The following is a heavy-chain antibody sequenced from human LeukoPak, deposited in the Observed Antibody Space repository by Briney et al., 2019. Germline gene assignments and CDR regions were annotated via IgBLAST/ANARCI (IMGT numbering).Heavy chain of an antibody. CDR3: ARGYYDILTGYRPPLWFDP. J-gene: IGHJ5*02. V-gene: IGHV1-69*13. Sequence: ASVKVSCKASGGAFSSYAISWVRQAPGQGLEWMGGIIPIIGTANYAQKFQGRVTITADESTSTAYMELSGLRSEDTAVYYCARGYYDILTGYRPPLWFDPWGQGTLVTVSS. CDR2: IIPIIGTA. CDR1: GGAFSSYA. D-gene: IGHD3-9*01.